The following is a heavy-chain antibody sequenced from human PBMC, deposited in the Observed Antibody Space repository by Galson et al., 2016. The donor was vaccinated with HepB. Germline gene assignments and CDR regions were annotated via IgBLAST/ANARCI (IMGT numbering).Heavy chain of an antibody. Sequence: SVKVSCKASGYIFTSYAMNWVRQAPGQGLEWMGWINTNTGNPTYAQGFTGRFVFSLDTSVSTAYLQISSLKAEDTAVYYCAREDIVVVTATFDYWGQGTLVTVSS. D-gene: IGHD2-21*02. V-gene: IGHV7-4-1*02. CDR3: AREDIVVVTATFDY. CDR1: GYIFTSYA. J-gene: IGHJ4*02. CDR2: INTNTGNP.